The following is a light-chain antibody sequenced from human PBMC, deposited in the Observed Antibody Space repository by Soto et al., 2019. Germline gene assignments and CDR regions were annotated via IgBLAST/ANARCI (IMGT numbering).Light chain of an antibody. V-gene: IGLV1-44*01. CDR1: SSNIGSNA. Sequence: QSVLTQSPSASGTPGQTVTISCSGGSSNIGSNAVTWYQHLPGTAPKLLIHSNNQRPSGVPDRFSGSKSGTSASLAISGLQSEDESDYYCAAWDDSLSGWVFGGGTKLTVL. CDR3: AAWDDSLSGWV. J-gene: IGLJ3*02. CDR2: SNN.